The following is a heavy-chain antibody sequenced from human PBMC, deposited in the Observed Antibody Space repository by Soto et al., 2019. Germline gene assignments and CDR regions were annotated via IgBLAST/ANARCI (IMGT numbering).Heavy chain of an antibody. J-gene: IGHJ4*01. V-gene: IGHV3-7*01. CDR3: ARVAYGNGWIFDH. D-gene: IGHD6-19*01. Sequence: GGSLRLSCAASGFTFSNYWMSWVRQAPGKGLEWVANIKQDGSEKYYVDSVKGRFTLSRDNAQNSLQLQMNSLRAEDTAIYFCARVAYGNGWIFDHWGQGTLVTVPS. CDR2: IKQDGSEK. CDR1: GFTFSNYW.